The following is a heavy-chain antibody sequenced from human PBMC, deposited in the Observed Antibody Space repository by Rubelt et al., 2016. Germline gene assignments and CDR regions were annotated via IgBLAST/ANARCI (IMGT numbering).Heavy chain of an antibody. D-gene: IGHD3-22*01. J-gene: IGHJ5*02. Sequence: QVQLQESGPGLVKPSETLSLTCTVSGGSISSYYWSWIRQPPGKGLEWIGYIYYSGSTYYNPSLKSRVTISVDTSKTQFSLKLSSVTAADTAVYYCARADYYDSSGYHNWFDPWGQGTLVTVSS. V-gene: IGHV4-59*06. CDR2: IYYSGST. CDR3: ARADYYDSSGYHNWFDP. CDR1: GGSISSYY.